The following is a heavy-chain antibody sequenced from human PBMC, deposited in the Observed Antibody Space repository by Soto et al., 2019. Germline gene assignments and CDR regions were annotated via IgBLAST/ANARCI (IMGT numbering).Heavy chain of an antibody. CDR1: GFTFSRHS. D-gene: IGHD2-15*01. CDR3: SRDLYPYFYYGMGV. CDR2: ISSSSSYI. Sequence: GGSLRLSCAASGFTFSRHSMNWVRQAPGKGLAWVSSISSSSSYIYYADSVKGRFTISRDNAKNSLYLQMNSLRAEDTPAYYCSRDLYPYFYYGMGVWVLGTMVAVSS. V-gene: IGHV3-21*01. J-gene: IGHJ6*02.